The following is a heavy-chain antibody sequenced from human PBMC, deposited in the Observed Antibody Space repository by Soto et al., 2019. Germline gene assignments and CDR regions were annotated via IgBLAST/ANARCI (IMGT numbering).Heavy chain of an antibody. J-gene: IGHJ5*02. CDR2: IYATGTT. V-gene: IGHV4-4*07. CDR3: VRDGTKTLRDWFDP. D-gene: IGHD1-1*01. CDR1: GASIRGFY. Sequence: SETLSLTCTVSGASIRGFYWSWFRKSAGKGLEWIGRIYATGTTDYNPSLKSRVMMSVDTSKKQFSLNLRSVTAADTAVYYCVRDGTKTLRDWFDPWGQGISVTVSS.